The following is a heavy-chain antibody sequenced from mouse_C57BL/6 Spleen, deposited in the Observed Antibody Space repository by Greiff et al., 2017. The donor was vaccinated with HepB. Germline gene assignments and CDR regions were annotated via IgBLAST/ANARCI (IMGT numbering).Heavy chain of an antibody. CDR1: GYAFSSYW. J-gene: IGHJ4*01. CDR3: ARSGLPFYAMDY. Sequence: VQLQQSGAELVKPGASVKIFCKASGYAFSSYWMNWVKQRPGKGLEWIGQIYPGDGDTNYNGKFKGKATLTADKSSSTAYMQLSSLTSEDSAVYFCARSGLPFYAMDYWGQGTSVTVSS. CDR2: IYPGDGDT. D-gene: IGHD2-4*01. V-gene: IGHV1-80*01.